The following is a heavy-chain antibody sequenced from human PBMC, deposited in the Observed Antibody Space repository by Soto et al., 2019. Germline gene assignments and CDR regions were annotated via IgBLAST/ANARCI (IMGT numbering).Heavy chain of an antibody. CDR1: GYTFTSYD. CDR3: ARVPKIFGKYYFDY. J-gene: IGHJ4*02. D-gene: IGHD3-3*01. V-gene: IGHV1-8*01. CDR2: MNPNSGNT. Sequence: QVQLVQSGAEVKKPGASVKVSCKASGYTFTSYDINWVRQATGQGLEWMGWMNPNSGNTGYAQKFQGRVTMTRNTSISTAYMELSSLRSEDTAVYYCARVPKIFGKYYFDYWGQGTLVTVSS.